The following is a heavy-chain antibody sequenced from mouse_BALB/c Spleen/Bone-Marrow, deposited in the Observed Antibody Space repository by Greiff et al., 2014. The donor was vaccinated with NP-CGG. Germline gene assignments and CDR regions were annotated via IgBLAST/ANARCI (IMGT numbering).Heavy chain of an antibody. V-gene: IGHV5-17*02. CDR1: GFTFSSFG. Sequence: EVKLVESGGGLVQPGGSRKLSCAASGFTFSSFGMHWVRQAPEKGLEWVAYISSDSRTIYYANTVKGRFTISGENPKNTLFLQMTMLRTEDTAKYYCAREIATGFAYWGQGTLVTVSA. CDR3: AREIATGFAY. J-gene: IGHJ3*01. CDR2: ISSDSRTI.